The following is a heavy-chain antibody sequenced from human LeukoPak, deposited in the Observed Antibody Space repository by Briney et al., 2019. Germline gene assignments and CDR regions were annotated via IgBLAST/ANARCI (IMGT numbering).Heavy chain of an antibody. J-gene: IGHJ5*02. Sequence: TGGSLRLSCATSGFTFSDAWMNWVRQAPGKGLEWVGRIRSNSDGGTIDYAAPVKGRFALSRDDSKNTLYLQMNSLQTEDTAVYYCATGFYDTTWGQGTLVTVSS. D-gene: IGHD3-22*01. CDR2: IRSNSDGGTI. CDR1: GFTFSDAW. V-gene: IGHV3-15*07. CDR3: ATGFYDTT.